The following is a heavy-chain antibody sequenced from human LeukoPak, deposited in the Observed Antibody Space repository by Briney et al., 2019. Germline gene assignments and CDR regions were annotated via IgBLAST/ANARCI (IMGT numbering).Heavy chain of an antibody. CDR3: AKELEYCSSTSCSTAFDI. CDR1: GFTFSNYD. J-gene: IGHJ3*02. D-gene: IGHD2-2*01. Sequence: GGSLRLSCAASGFTFSNYDMSWVRQAPGKGLEWVSAISGSGRKTYYPDSVKGRFTISRDNSKNTLYLQMNSLRAEDTAVYYCAKELEYCSSTSCSTAFDIWGQGTMVTVSS. CDR2: ISGSGRKT. V-gene: IGHV3-23*01.